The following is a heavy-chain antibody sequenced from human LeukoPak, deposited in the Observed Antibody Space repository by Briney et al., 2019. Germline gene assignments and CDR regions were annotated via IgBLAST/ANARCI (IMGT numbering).Heavy chain of an antibody. CDR1: GFTFSSYS. V-gene: IGHV3-21*01. Sequence: PGGSLRLSCAASGFTFSSYSMNWVRQAPGKGLEWVSSISSSSSYIYYADSVKGRFTISRDNAKNSLYLQMNSLRAEDTAVYYCAKTKAGNLRYFDWPENDYWGQGTLVTVSS. J-gene: IGHJ4*02. CDR3: AKTKAGNLRYFDWPENDY. D-gene: IGHD3-9*01. CDR2: ISSSSSYI.